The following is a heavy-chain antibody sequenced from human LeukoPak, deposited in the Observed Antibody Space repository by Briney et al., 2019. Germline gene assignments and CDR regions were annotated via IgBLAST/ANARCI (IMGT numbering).Heavy chain of an antibody. CDR1: GYTFTSYD. CDR3: AREGLSSWHGGD. J-gene: IGHJ4*02. V-gene: IGHV1-8*01. Sequence: ASVKVSCKASGYTFTSYDINWVRQATGQGLEWMGWMNPNSGNTGYAQRFQGRVTMTRNTSISTAYMELNSLRAEDTAVYYCAREGLSSWHGGDWGQGTLVTVSS. CDR2: MNPNSGNT. D-gene: IGHD6-13*01.